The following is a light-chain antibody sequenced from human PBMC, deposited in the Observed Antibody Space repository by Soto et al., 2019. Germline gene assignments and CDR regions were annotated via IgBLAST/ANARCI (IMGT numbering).Light chain of an antibody. J-gene: IGKJ5*01. CDR3: QQSGSSPIT. CDR2: AAS. V-gene: IGKV3D-20*01. CDR1: QSVSSSY. Sequence: EIVLTQSPATLSLSPGERATLSCGASQSVSSSYLAWYQQKPGLAPRLLIYAASSRATGIPDRFSGSGSGTDFTLTISRLEPEDVAVDYCQQSGSSPITFGQGTRLEIK.